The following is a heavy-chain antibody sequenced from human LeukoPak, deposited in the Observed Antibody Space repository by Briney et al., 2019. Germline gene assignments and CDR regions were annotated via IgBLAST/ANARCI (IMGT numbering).Heavy chain of an antibody. Sequence: GGSLRLSCAASALTFNSCGMHWVRQAPGKGLEWVAFIRNDGSNSYYADSVKGRFTISRDNSKNTLYLQMNSLRPEDTAVYYCAKDRGRATVTSYYFDYWGQGTLVTVSS. CDR3: AKDRGRATVTSYYFDY. CDR2: IRNDGSNS. D-gene: IGHD4-11*01. V-gene: IGHV3-30*02. J-gene: IGHJ4*02. CDR1: ALTFNSCG.